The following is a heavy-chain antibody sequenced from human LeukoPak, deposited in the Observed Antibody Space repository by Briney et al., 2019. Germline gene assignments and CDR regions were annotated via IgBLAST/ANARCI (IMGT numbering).Heavy chain of an antibody. CDR2: ISSGGDTI. CDR1: GFTFSSYS. Sequence: GGSLRLSCAASGFTFSSYSMNWVRRSPGKGLECVSYISSGGDTIYYADSVKGRFTISRDNAKNSLYLQMNSLRAEDTAVYYCASRSITWNKTGSWFDPWGQGTLVTVSS. V-gene: IGHV3-48*01. D-gene: IGHD1/OR15-1a*01. J-gene: IGHJ5*02. CDR3: ASRSITWNKTGSWFDP.